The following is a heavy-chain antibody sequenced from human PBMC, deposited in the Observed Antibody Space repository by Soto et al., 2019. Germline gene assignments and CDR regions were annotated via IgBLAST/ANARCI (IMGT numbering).Heavy chain of an antibody. CDR3: ARATDRFLDYYYGVDV. V-gene: IGHV4-30-2*01. D-gene: IGHD1-1*01. Sequence: ASETLSLTCGASGGSISSSGYSWNWIRQPPGKGLEWIGYIYHGGSTYYNPSLKSRVTISVDRSTNQFSLKMASMTAADTAVYYCARATDRFLDYYYGVDVWGQGTTVT. CDR1: GGSISSSGYS. J-gene: IGHJ6*02. CDR2: IYHGGST.